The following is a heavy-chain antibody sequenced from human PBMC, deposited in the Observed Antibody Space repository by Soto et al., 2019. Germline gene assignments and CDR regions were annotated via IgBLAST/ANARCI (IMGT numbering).Heavy chain of an antibody. CDR2: IIPIFGTA. V-gene: IGHV1-69*13. Sequence: SVKVSCKASGGTFSSYAISWVRQAPGQGLEWMGGIIPIFGTANYAQKFQGRVTITADESTSTAYMELSSLRSEDTAVYYCARAIPHDYGDYSSDYWGQGTLVTVSS. CDR3: ARAIPHDYGDYSSDY. CDR1: GGTFSSYA. D-gene: IGHD4-17*01. J-gene: IGHJ4*02.